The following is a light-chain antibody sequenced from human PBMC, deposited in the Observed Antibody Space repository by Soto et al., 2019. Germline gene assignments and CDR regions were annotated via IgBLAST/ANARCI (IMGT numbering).Light chain of an antibody. Sequence: QSVLTQPPSVSGAPGQRVTISCSGSSSNIGAGYDVNWYRQLPGTAPKLLIYGNSDRPSGVPDRFSGSKSGTSASLAITGLQAEDEADYFCQSYERSLRTYVFGTATKLTVL. CDR1: SSNIGAGYD. J-gene: IGLJ1*01. CDR2: GNS. CDR3: QSYERSLRTYV. V-gene: IGLV1-40*01.